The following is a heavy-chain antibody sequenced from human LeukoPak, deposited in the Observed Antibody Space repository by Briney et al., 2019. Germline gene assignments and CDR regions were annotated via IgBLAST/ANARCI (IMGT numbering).Heavy chain of an antibody. Sequence: PGRSLRLSCAASGLTFSSYAMSWVRQAPGKGLEWVSAVTGSGGNTYYANSVKGRFTISRDNSRNTLHLQMNSLRAEDTAVYYCAKDREVIVPAAGDYWGQGTLVTVSS. V-gene: IGHV3-23*01. D-gene: IGHD2-2*01. CDR1: GLTFSSYA. CDR3: AKDREVIVPAAGDY. J-gene: IGHJ4*02. CDR2: VTGSGGNT.